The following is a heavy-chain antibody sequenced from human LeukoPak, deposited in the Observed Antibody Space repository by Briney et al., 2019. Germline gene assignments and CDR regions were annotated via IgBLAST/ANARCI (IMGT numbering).Heavy chain of an antibody. V-gene: IGHV4-59*01. CDR3: ARYYSSGYTYYFDS. J-gene: IGHJ4*02. CDR1: GGSISNYY. D-gene: IGHD3-22*01. CDR2: ISYSGST. Sequence: SETLSLTCTVSGGSISNYYWSWIRQSPGKGLEWIAYISYSGSTNYNPSLKSRLTISVDTSKNQFSLKLTSVTAADTAVYYCARYYSSGYTYYFDSWGQGTLVTVSS.